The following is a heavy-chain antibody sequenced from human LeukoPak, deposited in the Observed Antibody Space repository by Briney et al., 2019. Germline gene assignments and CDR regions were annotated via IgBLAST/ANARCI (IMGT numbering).Heavy chain of an antibody. J-gene: IGHJ4*02. CDR3: ARSPKAASGMESDY. V-gene: IGHV3-23*01. CDR1: GFTFSSYA. Sequence: GGSLRLSCAASGFTFSSYAMNWVRQAPGKGLEWVSYIRGSGASMYYADSVKGRFTISRDNSKNLLYLQMNSLRVEDTAVYYCARSPKAASGMESDYWGQGTLVIVSS. CDR2: IRGSGASM. D-gene: IGHD6-13*01.